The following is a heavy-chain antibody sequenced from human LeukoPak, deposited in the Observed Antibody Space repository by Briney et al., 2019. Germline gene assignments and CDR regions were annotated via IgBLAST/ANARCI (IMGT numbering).Heavy chain of an antibody. CDR2: ISAYNGNT. D-gene: IGHD3-22*01. J-gene: IGHJ4*02. CDR1: GYTFTSYG. CDR3: ARNHYDSSGYPPVEGY. V-gene: IGHV1-18*01. Sequence: GGSVKVSCKASGYTFTSYGISWVRQAPGQGLEWMGWISAYNGNTNYAQKLQGRVTMTTDTSTSTAYMELRSLRSDDTAVYYCARNHYDSSGYPPVEGYWGQGTLVTVSS.